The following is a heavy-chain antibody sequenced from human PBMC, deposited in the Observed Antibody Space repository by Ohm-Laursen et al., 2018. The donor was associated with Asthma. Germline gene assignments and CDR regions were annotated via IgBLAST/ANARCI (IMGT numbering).Heavy chain of an antibody. D-gene: IGHD3-3*01. J-gene: IGHJ5*02. Sequence: SLRLSCAASGYTFSRYSIHWVRQIPGKGLEWVASIRTASSFIYYADSVRGRFTTSRDNARNSVYLQMNSLRAEDTAVYYCARAGVTFWRNVNWFDPWGQGTLVTVSS. CDR1: GYTFSRYS. CDR2: IRTASSFI. CDR3: ARAGVTFWRNVNWFDP. V-gene: IGHV3-21*01.